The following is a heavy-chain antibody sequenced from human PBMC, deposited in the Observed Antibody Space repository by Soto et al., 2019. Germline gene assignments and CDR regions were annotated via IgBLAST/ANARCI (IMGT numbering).Heavy chain of an antibody. Sequence: GALRLSCAASGFIFNSYWMHWVRQAPGKGLVWVSRINTDESSRSYADSVKGRFTISRDNAKNTLYLQMNSLRAEDTAVYFCARDRVPQLGYYGMDVWGQGTTVTVSS. CDR3: ARDRVPQLGYYGMDV. J-gene: IGHJ6*02. D-gene: IGHD2-2*01. CDR2: INTDESSR. CDR1: GFIFNSYW. V-gene: IGHV3-74*01.